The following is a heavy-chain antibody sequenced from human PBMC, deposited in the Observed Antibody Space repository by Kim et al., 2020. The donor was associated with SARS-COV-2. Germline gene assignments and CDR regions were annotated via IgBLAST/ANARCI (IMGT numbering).Heavy chain of an antibody. D-gene: IGHD3-22*01. CDR1: GFTFSSYA. CDR2: ISGSGGST. Sequence: GGSLRLSCAASGFTFSSYAMSWVRQAPGKGLEWVSAISGSGGSTYYADSVKGRFTISRDNSKNTLYLQMNSLRAEDTAVYYCAKDSEYYDSSGPTDYWGQGTLVTVSS. V-gene: IGHV3-23*01. CDR3: AKDSEYYDSSGPTDY. J-gene: IGHJ4*02.